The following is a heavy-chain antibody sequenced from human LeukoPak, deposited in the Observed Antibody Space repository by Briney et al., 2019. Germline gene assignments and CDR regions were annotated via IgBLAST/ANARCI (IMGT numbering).Heavy chain of an antibody. D-gene: IGHD6-19*01. CDR2: ISSTSSLI. V-gene: IGHV3-21*01. J-gene: IGHJ4*02. CDR3: ARYNSGWNDY. Sequence: PGGSLRLSCAASGFTFSSFNMNWVRQAPGKGLEWVSSISSTSSLIWYADSLKGRFTISRDNAKNSLYLQMDRLRAEDTAVYYCARYNSGWNDYWGQGTLVTVSS. CDR1: GFTFSSFN.